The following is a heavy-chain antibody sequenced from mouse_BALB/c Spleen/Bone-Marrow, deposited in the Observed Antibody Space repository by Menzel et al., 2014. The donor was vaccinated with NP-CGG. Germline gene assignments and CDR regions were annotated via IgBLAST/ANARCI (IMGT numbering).Heavy chain of an antibody. CDR1: GFSLTSYG. CDR3: AIFITTVVGYFDY. Sequence: VMLVESGPGLVAPSQSLSITCTVSGFSLTSYGVHWVRQPPGKGLEWLGVICAGGSTNYNSSLMSRLSISRDNSKSQVYFKMNSLQTDDTAMYYCAIFITTVVGYFDYWGQGTTLTVSS. V-gene: IGHV2-9*02. D-gene: IGHD1-1*01. J-gene: IGHJ2*01. CDR2: ICAGGST.